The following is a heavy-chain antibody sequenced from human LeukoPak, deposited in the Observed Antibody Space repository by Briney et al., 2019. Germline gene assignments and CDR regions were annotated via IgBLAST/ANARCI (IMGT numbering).Heavy chain of an antibody. Sequence: SETLSLTCAVYGGSFSGYYWSWIRQPPGKGLEWIGEINHSGSTNYNPSLKSRVTISVDTSKNRFSLKLSSVTAADTAVYYCARARDRYYYYGMDVWGKGTTVTVSS. J-gene: IGHJ6*04. CDR1: GGSFSGYY. CDR2: INHSGST. V-gene: IGHV4-34*01. CDR3: ARARDRYYYYGMDV.